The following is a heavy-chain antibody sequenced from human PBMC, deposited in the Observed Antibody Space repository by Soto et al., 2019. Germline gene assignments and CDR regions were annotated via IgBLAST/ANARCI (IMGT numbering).Heavy chain of an antibody. CDR2: ISWDGGST. CDR1: GFTFDDYT. CDR3: AKDESLGMDV. V-gene: IGHV3-43*01. Sequence: GGSLRLSCAASGFTFDDYTMHWVRQAPGKGLEWVSLISWDGGSTYYADSVKGRFTISRDNGKNSLYLQMNSLRTEDTALYYCAKDESLGMDVWGQGTTVTVSS. J-gene: IGHJ6*02. D-gene: IGHD3-10*01.